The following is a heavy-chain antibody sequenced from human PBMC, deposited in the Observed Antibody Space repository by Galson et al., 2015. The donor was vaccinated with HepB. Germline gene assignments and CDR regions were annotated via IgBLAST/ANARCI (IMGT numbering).Heavy chain of an antibody. CDR1: GFTFSSHW. V-gene: IGHV3-74*01. CDR3: ARGTDSSSYYNYYYMDV. Sequence: SLRLSCAASGFTFSSHWMYWVRQAPGKGLVWVSRINSDESSTSYADSVKGRFTISRDNAKNTLYLQMNSLRAEDTAVYYCARGTDSSSYYNYYYMDVWGKGTTVTVSS. J-gene: IGHJ6*03. CDR2: INSDESST. D-gene: IGHD6-6*01.